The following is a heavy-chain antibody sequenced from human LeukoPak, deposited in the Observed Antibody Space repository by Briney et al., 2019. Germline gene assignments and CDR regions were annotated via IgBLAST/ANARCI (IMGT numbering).Heavy chain of an antibody. J-gene: IGHJ6*02. D-gene: IGHD3-3*01. CDR3: ATSGGDFWSGYYSYGMDV. CDR1: GFTFSSYV. CDR2: IWYDGSNK. Sequence: GGSLRLSCAASGFTFSSYVMHWVRQAPGKGLEWVAVIWYDGSNKYYADSVKGRFTISRDNSKNTLYLQMNSLRAEDTAVYYCATSGGDFWSGYYSYGMDVWGQGTTVTVSS. V-gene: IGHV3-33*08.